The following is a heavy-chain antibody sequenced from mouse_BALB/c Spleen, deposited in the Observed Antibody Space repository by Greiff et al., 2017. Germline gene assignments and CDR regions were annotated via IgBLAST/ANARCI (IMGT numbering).Heavy chain of an antibody. J-gene: IGHJ2*01. CDR2: IDTSDSYT. D-gene: IGHD1-1*01. CDR3: ARFYYYGSSYDY. V-gene: IGHV1-69*01. Sequence: QVQLKQPGAELVMPGASVKMSCKASGYTFTDYWMHWVKQRPGQGLEWIGAIDTSDSYTSYNQKFKGKATLTVDESSSTAYMQLSSLTSEDSAVYYCARFYYYGSSYDYWGQGTTLTVSS. CDR1: GYTFTDYW.